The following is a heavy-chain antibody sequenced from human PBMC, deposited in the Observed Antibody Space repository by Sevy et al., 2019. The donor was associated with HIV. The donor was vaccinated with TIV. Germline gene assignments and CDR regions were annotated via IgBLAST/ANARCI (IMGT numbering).Heavy chain of an antibody. D-gene: IGHD6-19*01. J-gene: IGHJ4*02. Sequence: ASVKVSCKASGGTFSSYGISWVRQAPGQGLEWMGGIISILGTVNYAQKFQGRVTITADESTKTAYMELSSLRSEDMAVYYCARGGGNGWYYFDYWGQETLVTVSS. V-gene: IGHV1-69*13. CDR2: IISILGTV. CDR3: ARGGGNGWYYFDY. CDR1: GGTFSSYG.